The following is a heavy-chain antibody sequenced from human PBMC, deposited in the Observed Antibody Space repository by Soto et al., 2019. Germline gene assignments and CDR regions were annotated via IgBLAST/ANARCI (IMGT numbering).Heavy chain of an antibody. CDR1: GGSISSGGYY. D-gene: IGHD2-8*01. CDR2: IYYSGST. Sequence: SETLSLTCTVSGGSISSGGYYWSWIRQHPGKGLEWIGYIYYSGSTYYNPSLKSRVTISVDTSKNQFSLKLSSVTAADTAVYYCARAVRGEPYIDYWGQGTLVTVSS. V-gene: IGHV4-31*03. CDR3: ARAVRGEPYIDY. J-gene: IGHJ4*02.